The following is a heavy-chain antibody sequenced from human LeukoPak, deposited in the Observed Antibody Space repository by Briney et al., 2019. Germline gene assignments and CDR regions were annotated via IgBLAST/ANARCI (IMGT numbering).Heavy chain of an antibody. Sequence: ASDKVSCKVSGYTLTELSMHWVRQAPGKGLEWMAGFDREDGETIYAQKFQGRVTMTEDTSTDTAYMELNSLRSEDTAVYYCATGAHRDDEYFQHWGQGTLVTVSS. D-gene: IGHD1-1*01. CDR3: ATGAHRDDEYFQH. CDR1: GYTLTELS. V-gene: IGHV1-24*01. CDR2: FDREDGET. J-gene: IGHJ1*01.